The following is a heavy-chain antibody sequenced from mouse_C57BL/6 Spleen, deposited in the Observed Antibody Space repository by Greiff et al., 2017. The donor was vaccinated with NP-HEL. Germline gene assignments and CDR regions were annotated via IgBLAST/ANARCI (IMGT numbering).Heavy chain of an antibody. V-gene: IGHV1-64*01. Sequence: QVQLQQPGAELVKPGASVKLSCKASGYTFTSYWMHWVKQRPGQGLEWIGMIHPNSGSTNYNEKFKSKATLTVDKSSSTAYMQLSRLTSEDSAVYYCAREMRHYGSSYEGAMDYWGQGTSVTVSS. CDR3: AREMRHYGSSYEGAMDY. D-gene: IGHD1-1*01. CDR1: GYTFTSYW. J-gene: IGHJ4*01. CDR2: IHPNSGST.